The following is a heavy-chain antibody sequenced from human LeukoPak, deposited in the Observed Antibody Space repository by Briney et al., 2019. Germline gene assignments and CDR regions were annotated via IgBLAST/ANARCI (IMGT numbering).Heavy chain of an antibody. CDR1: GSSFTSYW. CDR3: ARRSSGCSGGSCYPYYFDY. CDR2: IYPGDSDT. J-gene: IGHJ4*02. D-gene: IGHD2-15*01. V-gene: IGHV5-51*01. Sequence: GESLKISCKGSGSSFTSYWIGWVRQMPGKGLEWMGIIYPGDSDTRYSPSFQGQVTISADKSISTAYLQWSSLKASDTAMYYCARRSSGCSGGSCYPYYFDYWGQGTLVTVSS.